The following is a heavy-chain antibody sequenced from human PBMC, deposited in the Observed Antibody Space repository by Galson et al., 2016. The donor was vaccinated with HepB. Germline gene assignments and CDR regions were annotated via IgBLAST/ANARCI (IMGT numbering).Heavy chain of an antibody. CDR2: IKKDGSEK. CDR1: GFTLGNYW. V-gene: IGHV3-7*04. J-gene: IGHJ2*01. Sequence: SLRLSCAASGFTLGNYWMNWARQAPGKGLEWLANIKKDGSEKNYVASVKGRFTISRDNAKNSLYLQMNSLRAEDTALYYCTRNFDLWGRGTQVPVSP. CDR3: TRNFDL.